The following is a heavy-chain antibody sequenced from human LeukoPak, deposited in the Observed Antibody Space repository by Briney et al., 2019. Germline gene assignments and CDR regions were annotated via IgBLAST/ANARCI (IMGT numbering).Heavy chain of an antibody. CDR1: GFTLSTYS. Sequence: GGSLRLPCAASGFTLSTYSMYWVRQAPGKGLEWVSGIRGSGGITYYADSVKGRFTISGDNSENTLYLQMNSLRVDDTAVYYCEKGRVVESILDYWGQGVLVTVSS. CDR3: EKGRVVESILDY. CDR2: IRGSGGIT. D-gene: IGHD3-3*01. J-gene: IGHJ4*02. V-gene: IGHV3-23*01.